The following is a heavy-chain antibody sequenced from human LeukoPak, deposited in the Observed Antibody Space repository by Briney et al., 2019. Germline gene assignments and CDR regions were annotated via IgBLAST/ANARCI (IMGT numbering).Heavy chain of an antibody. CDR1: GLTFSSYW. Sequence: GGSLRLSCAASGLTFSSYWMSWVRQAPGKGLEWVANIKQDGSGKHYVDSVTGRFTISRDNTKNSLYLQMNSLRADDTAVYYCARDLAGPPQEAFDIWGQGTMVTVSS. CDR3: ARDLAGPPQEAFDI. V-gene: IGHV3-7*01. CDR2: IKQDGSGK. J-gene: IGHJ3*02.